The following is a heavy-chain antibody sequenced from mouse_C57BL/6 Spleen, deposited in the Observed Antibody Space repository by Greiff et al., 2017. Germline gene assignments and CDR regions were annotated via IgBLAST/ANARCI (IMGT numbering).Heavy chain of an antibody. D-gene: IGHD1-1*01. V-gene: IGHV5-17*01. CDR3: AVEVVARYAMDY. Sequence: EVQLVESGGGLVKPGGSLKLSCAASGFTFSDYGMHWVRQAPEKGLEWVAYISSGSSTIYYADTVKGRFTISRDNAKNTLFLQMTSLRSEDTAMYYCAVEVVARYAMDYWGQGTSVTVSS. CDR2: ISSGSSTI. CDR1: GFTFSDYG. J-gene: IGHJ4*01.